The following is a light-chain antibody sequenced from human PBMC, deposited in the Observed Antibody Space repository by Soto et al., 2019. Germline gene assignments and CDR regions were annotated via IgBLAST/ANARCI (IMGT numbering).Light chain of an antibody. J-gene: IGLJ1*01. CDR3: QSYDSSLSGYV. V-gene: IGLV1-40*01. Sequence: QSVLTQPPSVSGAPGQWVTISCTGSSSNIGAGYDVHWYQQLPGTAPKLLIYGNNNRPSGVRDRFSGSKSGTSASVAITGFQAEDEADYYCQSYDSSLSGYVFGTRTKLTVL. CDR2: GNN. CDR1: SSNIGAGYD.